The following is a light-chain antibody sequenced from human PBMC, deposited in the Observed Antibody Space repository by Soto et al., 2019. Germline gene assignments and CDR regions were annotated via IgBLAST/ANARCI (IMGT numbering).Light chain of an antibody. V-gene: IGLV2-14*01. J-gene: IGLJ1*01. CDR2: EVR. CDR1: ASDVGAYDY. Sequence: QSVLTQPAYVSGPPGQSITISCTGTASDVGAYDYVSWYQHHPGKPPKLLIFEVRDRPSGVSNRFSGSKSGNTASLTISGRQPEDEADYFCSSSTSSSTLVFGTVTK. CDR3: SSSTSSSTLV.